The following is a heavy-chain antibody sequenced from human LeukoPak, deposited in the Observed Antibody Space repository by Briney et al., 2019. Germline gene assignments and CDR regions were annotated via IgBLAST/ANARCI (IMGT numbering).Heavy chain of an antibody. CDR2: IKQDESEK. Sequence: PGGSLRLSCSASGFTFSNYWMSWARQAPGKGVEWVANIKQDESEKYYVDSVKGRFTISRDNAKNSMYLQMNSLRAEDTAVYYCARDREVLLWFGELLDSLDIWGQGTMVTVSS. J-gene: IGHJ3*02. V-gene: IGHV3-7*01. D-gene: IGHD3-10*01. CDR3: ARDREVLLWFGELLDSLDI. CDR1: GFTFSNYW.